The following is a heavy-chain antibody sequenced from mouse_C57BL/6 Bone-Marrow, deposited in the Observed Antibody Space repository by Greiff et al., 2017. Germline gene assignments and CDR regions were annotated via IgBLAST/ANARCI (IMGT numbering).Heavy chain of an antibody. CDR2: ISDGGSYT. CDR1: GFTFSSYA. D-gene: IGHD2-3*01. V-gene: IGHV5-4*01. J-gene: IGHJ1*03. Sequence: EVKLMESGGGLVKPGGSLKLSCAASGFTFSSYAMSWVRQTPEKRLEWVATISDGGSYTYYPDNVKGRFTISRDNAKNNLYQQMSHLKSEDTAMYYCARDGWWYFDVWGTGTTVTVSS. CDR3: ARDGWWYFDV.